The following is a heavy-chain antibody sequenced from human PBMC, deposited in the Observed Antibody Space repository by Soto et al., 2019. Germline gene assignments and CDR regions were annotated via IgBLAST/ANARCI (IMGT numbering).Heavy chain of an antibody. V-gene: IGHV4-4*02. J-gene: IGHJ6*02. CDR2: IYHSGST. CDR1: GGSISSSNW. CDR3: ARTGSGRYEWRYYYYGMDV. Sequence: QVQLQESGPGLVKPSGTLSLTCAVSGGSISSSNWWSWVRQPPGKGLEWIGEIYHSGSTNYNPSLKSRVTISVDKSKNQFSLKLSSVTAAYTAVYYYARTGSGRYEWRYYYYGMDVWGQGTTVTVSS. D-gene: IGHD3-10*01.